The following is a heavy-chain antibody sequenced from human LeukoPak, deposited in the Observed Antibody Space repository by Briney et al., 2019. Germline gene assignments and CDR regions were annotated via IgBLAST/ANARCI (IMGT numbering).Heavy chain of an antibody. Sequence: GGSLRLSCAASGFTLTGYWMHWVRQAPGKGLVWVSRVNSDGKSATYADSVKGRFTISRDNSKNTLYLQMNSLRAEDTAVYYCAKVGDTAMVDWGQGTLVTVSS. CDR2: VNSDGKSA. CDR3: AKVGDTAMVD. CDR1: GFTLTGYW. J-gene: IGHJ4*02. D-gene: IGHD5-18*01. V-gene: IGHV3-74*03.